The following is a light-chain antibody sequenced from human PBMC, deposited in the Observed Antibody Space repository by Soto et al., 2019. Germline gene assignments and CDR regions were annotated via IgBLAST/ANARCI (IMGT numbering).Light chain of an antibody. CDR2: GNS. J-gene: IGLJ1*01. CDR1: SSNIGAGYD. V-gene: IGLV1-40*01. Sequence: QSVLTQPPSLSGAPGQRVTISCTGSSSNIGAGYDVHWYQQLPGTAPKLLIYGNSNRPSGVPDRFSGSKSGTSASLAITGLQAEDEADYYCQSSDSSLSYVFGTGTKLTVL. CDR3: QSSDSSLSYV.